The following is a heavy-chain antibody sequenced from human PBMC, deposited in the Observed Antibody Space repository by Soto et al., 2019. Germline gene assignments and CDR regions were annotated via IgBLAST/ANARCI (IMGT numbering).Heavy chain of an antibody. J-gene: IGHJ4*02. CDR3: ARGFRPPATAAGSFDY. V-gene: IGHV6-1*01. D-gene: IGHD6-13*01. CDR1: GDSVSSNSAA. Sequence: SQTLSLTCAISGDSVSSNSAAWNWIRQSPSRGLEWLGRTYYRSKWYNDYAVSVKSRITINPDTSKNQFSLQLNSVTPEDTAVYYCARGFRPPATAAGSFDYWGQGTLVTVSS. CDR2: TYYRSKWYN.